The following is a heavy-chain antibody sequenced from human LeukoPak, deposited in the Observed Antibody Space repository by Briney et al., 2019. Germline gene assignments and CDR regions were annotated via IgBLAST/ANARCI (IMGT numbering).Heavy chain of an antibody. J-gene: IGHJ4*02. Sequence: ASVTVSCKASGYTFTGYYMHWVRQAPGQGLEWMGWINPNSGGTNYAQKFQGRVTMTRDTSISTAYMELSRLRSDDTAVYYCARAPDYDYVWGSYRPFDYWGQGTLVTVSS. CDR3: ARAPDYDYVWGSYRPFDY. D-gene: IGHD3-16*02. CDR1: GYTFTGYY. V-gene: IGHV1-2*02. CDR2: INPNSGGT.